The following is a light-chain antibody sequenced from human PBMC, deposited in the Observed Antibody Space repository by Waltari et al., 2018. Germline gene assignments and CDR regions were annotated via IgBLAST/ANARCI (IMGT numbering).Light chain of an antibody. V-gene: IGKV3-20*01. CDR1: QSVSRSY. CDR3: QQYGNSPIT. J-gene: IGKJ5*01. CDR2: GAS. Sequence: EIVLTQSPGTLSLSPGESATLSCRAGQSVSRSYLAWYQQKPGQAPRLLIYGASSRATGIPDRFSGSGSGTDFTLIISRLEPEDFAVYYCQQYGNSPITFGQGTRLEIK.